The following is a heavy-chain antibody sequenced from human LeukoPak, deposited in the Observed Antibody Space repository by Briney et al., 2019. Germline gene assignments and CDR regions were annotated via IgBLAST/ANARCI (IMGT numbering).Heavy chain of an antibody. D-gene: IGHD3-10*01. Sequence: SETLSLTCTVSGGSISSGDYYWSWIRQPPGKGLEWIGYIYYSGSTYYNPSLKSRVTISVDTSKNQFSLKLSSVTAADTAVYYCARCGGEGSGSYRQYYFDYWGQGTLVTVSS. V-gene: IGHV4-30-4*08. CDR2: IYYSGST. J-gene: IGHJ4*02. CDR3: ARCGGEGSGSYRQYYFDY. CDR1: GGSISSGDYY.